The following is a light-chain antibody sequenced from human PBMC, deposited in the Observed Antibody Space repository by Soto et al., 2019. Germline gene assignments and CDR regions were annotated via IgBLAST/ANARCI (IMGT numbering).Light chain of an antibody. CDR2: GAF. J-gene: IGKJ1*01. V-gene: IGKV3-15*01. CDR3: QQYHNSILM. CDR1: QSVSSN. Sequence: EIVMTQSPVTLSVSPGERVTLSCRASQSVSSNLAWYQQKPGQAPSLLIYGAFTRATGIPARFSGGGSGADFTLTISRLEPEDFGVYYCQQYHNSILMFGQGTKVDIK.